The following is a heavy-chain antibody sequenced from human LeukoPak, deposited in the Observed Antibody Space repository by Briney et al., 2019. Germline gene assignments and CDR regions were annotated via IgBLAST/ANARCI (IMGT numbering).Heavy chain of an antibody. V-gene: IGHV4-59*01. J-gene: IGHJ4*02. CDR3: ARNGPHYYDNSGYLDY. CDR2: IYYSGST. Sequence: PSKTLSLTCTVSGGSISSYYWSWIRQPPGKGLEWIGNIYYSGSTNYNPSLRSRVTISVDTSKNQFSLKLTSVTAADTAVYYCARNGPHYYDNSGYLDYWGQGTLVTVSS. CDR1: GGSISSYY. D-gene: IGHD3-22*01.